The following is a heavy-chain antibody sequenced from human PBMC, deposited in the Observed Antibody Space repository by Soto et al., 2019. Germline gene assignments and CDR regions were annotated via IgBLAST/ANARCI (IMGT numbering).Heavy chain of an antibody. J-gene: IGHJ5*02. D-gene: IGHD3-22*01. CDR2: ISSSSSYI. CDR3: ARDPDSSGYYWFDL. Sequence: PGGSLRLSCAASGLTFSSNSMNWVRQAPGKGLEWVSSISSSSSYIYYADSVKGRFTISRDNAKNSLYLQMNSLRAEDTAVYYCARDPDSSGYYWFDLWGQGTPVTVSS. V-gene: IGHV3-21*01. CDR1: GLTFSSNS.